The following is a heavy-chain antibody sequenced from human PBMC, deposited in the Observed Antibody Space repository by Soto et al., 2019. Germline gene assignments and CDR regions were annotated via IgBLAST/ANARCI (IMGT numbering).Heavy chain of an antibody. J-gene: IGHJ4*02. CDR3: ARYDFLSGYFYY. CDR1: GFTVSSNY. D-gene: IGHD3-3*01. CDR2: IYSGGST. V-gene: IGHV3-53*05. Sequence: GGSLRLSCSVSGFTVSSNYMSWVRQAPGKGLEWVSFIYSGGSTYYADSVKGRFTISRDNSKNTVYLQMNSLRAEDTAVYFCARYDFLSGYFYYWGQGTLVTVSS.